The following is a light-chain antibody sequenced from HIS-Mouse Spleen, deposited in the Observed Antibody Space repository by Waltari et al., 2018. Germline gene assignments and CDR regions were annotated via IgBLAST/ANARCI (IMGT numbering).Light chain of an antibody. Sequence: QSALTQPASVSGSPGQSITISCTGTRSDVGSYNLVSWYQQHPGKAPKLMIYEGSKRPSGVSNRFSGSKSGSTASLTISGLQAEDEADYYCCSYAGSSTWVFGGGTKLTVL. J-gene: IGLJ3*02. CDR1: RSDVGSYNL. CDR2: EGS. V-gene: IGLV2-23*01. CDR3: CSYAGSSTWV.